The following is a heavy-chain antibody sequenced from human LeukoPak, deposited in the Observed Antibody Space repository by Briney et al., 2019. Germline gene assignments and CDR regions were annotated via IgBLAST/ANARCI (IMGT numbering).Heavy chain of an antibody. CDR3: AKEDRYYYGSGSPPAMYY. CDR1: GFTFSSYA. Sequence: PGGSLRLSCAASGFTFSSYAMSWVRQAPGKGLEGVSAISGSGGSTYYADSVKGRFTISRDNSKNTMYLKMNSLRAEDTAVYYCAKEDRYYYGSGSPPAMYYWGQGTLVTVSS. CDR2: ISGSGGST. J-gene: IGHJ4*02. V-gene: IGHV3-23*01. D-gene: IGHD3-10*01.